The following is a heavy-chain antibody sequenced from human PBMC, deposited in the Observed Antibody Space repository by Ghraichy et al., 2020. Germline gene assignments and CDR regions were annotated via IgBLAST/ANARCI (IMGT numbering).Heavy chain of an antibody. Sequence: GGSLRLSCAASGFTFSSFAMSWIRQAPGKGLEWVSAIRATDDATYYADSVKGRFTISRDNSKNTLYLQMNGLRVEDTAIYYCAKPTTVTFGPGYNWFDPWGRGTLVTVS. CDR2: IRATDDAT. D-gene: IGHD4-11*01. CDR1: GFTFSSFA. CDR3: AKPTTVTFGPGYNWFDP. J-gene: IGHJ5*02. V-gene: IGHV3-23*01.